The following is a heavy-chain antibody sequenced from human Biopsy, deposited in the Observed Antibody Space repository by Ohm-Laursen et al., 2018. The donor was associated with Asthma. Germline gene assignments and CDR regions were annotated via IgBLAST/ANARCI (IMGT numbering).Heavy chain of an antibody. J-gene: IGHJ3*01. D-gene: IGHD3-9*01. V-gene: IGHV1-3*01. CDR2: INAGDGDT. CDR1: GYTFIHFA. Sequence: ASVKVSCKPSGYTFIHFAIHWVRQAPGQRLEWMGWINAGDGDTKYSQKFQGRVTITRDTSASTAYMDLRSLRSEDTAMYYCARTDYDFLTGQVNDAFALWGQGTMVTVSS. CDR3: ARTDYDFLTGQVNDAFAL.